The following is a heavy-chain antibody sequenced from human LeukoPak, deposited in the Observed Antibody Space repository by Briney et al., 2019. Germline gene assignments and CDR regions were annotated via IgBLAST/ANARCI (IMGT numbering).Heavy chain of an antibody. CDR2: SSGSGGST. Sequence: GGSLRLSCAASGFTFSSYAMSWVRQAPGKGLEWVSASSGSGGSTYYADSAKGRFTIARDNSKNTLYLQMNSLRAEDTAVYYCAKDVVRGYYYYYYMDVWGKGTTVTVSS. CDR1: GFTFSSYA. D-gene: IGHD3-10*01. CDR3: AKDVVRGYYYYYYMDV. V-gene: IGHV3-23*01. J-gene: IGHJ6*03.